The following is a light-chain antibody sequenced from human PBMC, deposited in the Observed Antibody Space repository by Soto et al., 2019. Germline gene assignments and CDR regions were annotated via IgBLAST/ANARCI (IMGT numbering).Light chain of an antibody. CDR3: QQYNSYSVT. CDR1: QTISTY. V-gene: IGKV1-39*01. J-gene: IGKJ1*01. CDR2: GAS. Sequence: DIQMTQSPSPLSASVGDRVTITCRASQTISTYLNWYQQKPGKAPKLLIYGASSLQSGVPSRFSGSGSGTDFTLTISSLQSEDFAVYYCQQYNSYSVTFGQGTKVDIK.